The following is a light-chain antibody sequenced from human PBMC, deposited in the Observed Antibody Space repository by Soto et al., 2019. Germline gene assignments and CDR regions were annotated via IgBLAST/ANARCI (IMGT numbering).Light chain of an antibody. V-gene: IGKV1-5*03. CDR2: KAS. CDR3: QHYNSYSEA. CDR1: QTISSW. J-gene: IGKJ1*01. Sequence: DIQMTQSPSTLSGSVGDRVTITCRASQTISSWLAWYQQKPGKAPKLLIYKASNLKSGVPSRFSDSGSGTEFTLTISSLQPDDFATYYYQHYNSYSEAFGQGTKVELK.